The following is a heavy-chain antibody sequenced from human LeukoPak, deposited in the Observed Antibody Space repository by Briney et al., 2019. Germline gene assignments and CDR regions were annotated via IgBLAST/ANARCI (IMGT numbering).Heavy chain of an antibody. CDR1: GGSIRSSSYY. Sequence: SETLSLTCTVSGGSIRSSSYYWGWIRQPPGKGLEWIGSIYYSGSTYYNPPLKSRVTISVDTSKNQFSLKLSSVTAADTAVYYCARVDGYFDYWGQGTLVTVSS. CDR3: ARVDGYFDY. D-gene: IGHD5-24*01. V-gene: IGHV4-39*01. CDR2: IYYSGST. J-gene: IGHJ4*02.